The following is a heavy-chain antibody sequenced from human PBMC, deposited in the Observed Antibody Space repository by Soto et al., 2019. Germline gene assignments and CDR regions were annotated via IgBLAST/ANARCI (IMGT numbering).Heavy chain of an antibody. J-gene: IGHJ4*02. CDR3: ARAYQLDIVVGYYFDY. CDR1: GFTVSSNY. D-gene: IGHD2-15*01. V-gene: IGHV3-53*01. CDR2: VYSGGST. Sequence: HPGGSLRLSCAASGFTVSSNYMSWVRQAPGKGLEWVSVVYSGGSTYYADSVKGRFTISRDNSKNTLYLQMNSLRAEDTAVYYCARAYQLDIVVGYYFDYWGQGTLVTVSS.